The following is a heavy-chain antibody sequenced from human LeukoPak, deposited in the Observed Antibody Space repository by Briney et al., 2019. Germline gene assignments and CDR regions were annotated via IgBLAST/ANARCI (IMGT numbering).Heavy chain of an antibody. D-gene: IGHD2-2*01. CDR2: MYYSGST. Sequence: SETLSLTCTVSGGSVSSGSYYWSWIRQPPGKGLEWIGYMYYSGSTKYNPSLRGRVTISVDTSNNQFSLKLTSVTAADTAVYYCARESGYCSATNCEYFDYWGQGTLVTVSS. CDR3: ARESGYCSATNCEYFDY. J-gene: IGHJ4*02. CDR1: GGSVSSGSYY. V-gene: IGHV4-61*01.